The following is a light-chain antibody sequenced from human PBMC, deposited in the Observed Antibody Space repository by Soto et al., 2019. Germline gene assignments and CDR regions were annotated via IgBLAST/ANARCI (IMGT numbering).Light chain of an antibody. J-gene: IGKJ5*01. CDR1: QSISSD. CDR2: AAS. Sequence: DIQITQSPFSLSSSVADRVTITCLTSQSISSDLNWYQQKAGKAPKLLIYAASSLQSGVPSRFSGSGSGTHFTLTISSLQPEDFATYYCQQIYSIPITFGQGTRLEIK. CDR3: QQIYSIPIT. V-gene: IGKV1-39*01.